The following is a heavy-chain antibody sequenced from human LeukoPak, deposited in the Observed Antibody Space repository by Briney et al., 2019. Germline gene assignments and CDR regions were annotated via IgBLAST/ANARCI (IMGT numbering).Heavy chain of an antibody. CDR1: GFTFSSYG. V-gene: IGHV3-30*18. J-gene: IGHJ5*02. Sequence: GGSLRLSCAASGFTFSSYGIHWVRQTPGKGLEWVAVISYDGSNKYYADSVKGRFTISRDNSKSTLYLQMNSLRAEDTAVYYCAKDFRDDCSGGSCNWFDPWGQGTQVTVSS. D-gene: IGHD2-15*01. CDR3: AKDFRDDCSGGSCNWFDP. CDR2: ISYDGSNK.